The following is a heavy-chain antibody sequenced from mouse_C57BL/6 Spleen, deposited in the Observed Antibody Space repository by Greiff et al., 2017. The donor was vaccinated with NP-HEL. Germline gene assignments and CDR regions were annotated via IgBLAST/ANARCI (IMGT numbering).Heavy chain of an antibody. D-gene: IGHD2-4*01. J-gene: IGHJ3*01. CDR3: ARSEYDYDGAWFAC. Sequence: QVQLQQPGAELVRPGSSVKLSCKASGYTFTSYWMDWVKQRPGQGLEWIGNIYPSDSETHYNQKFKDKATLSVDKSSSTAYMQLSSLTSEDSAVYYCARSEYDYDGAWFACWGQGTLVTVSA. CDR2: IYPSDSET. V-gene: IGHV1-61*01. CDR1: GYTFTSYW.